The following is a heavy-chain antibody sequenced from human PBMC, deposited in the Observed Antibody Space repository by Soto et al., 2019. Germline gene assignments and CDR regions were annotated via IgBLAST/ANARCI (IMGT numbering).Heavy chain of an antibody. V-gene: IGHV3-33*01. CDR1: GFTFSTYG. Sequence: PGGSLRLSCAASGFTFSTYGMHWVRQAPGKGLEWVAVMWYDGTNEKYADSVKGRFTISRDNSKSRLYLQMNSLRAEDTGVYYCARTYCSSNSFSSDLVAATPMDYWGHGTSVTVSS. CDR2: MWYDGTNE. CDR3: ARTYCSSNSFSSDLVAATPMDY. D-gene: IGHD2-2*01. J-gene: IGHJ4*01.